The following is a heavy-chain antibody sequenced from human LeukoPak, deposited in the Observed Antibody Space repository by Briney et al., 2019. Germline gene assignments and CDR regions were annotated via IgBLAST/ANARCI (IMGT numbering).Heavy chain of an antibody. D-gene: IGHD5-12*01. CDR1: GYTFTGYY. J-gene: IGHJ4*02. Sequence: ASVKVSCKASGYTFTGYYMHWVRQAPGQGLEWMGRINPNSGGTNYAQKFQGRVTMTRDTSISTAYMELSRLRSDDTAVYYCARDTYSGYEFAYDYWGQGTLVTVSS. V-gene: IGHV1-2*06. CDR3: ARDTYSGYEFAYDY. CDR2: INPNSGGT.